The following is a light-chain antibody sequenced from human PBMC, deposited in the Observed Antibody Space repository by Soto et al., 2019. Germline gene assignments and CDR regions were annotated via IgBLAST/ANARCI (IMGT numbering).Light chain of an antibody. J-gene: IGKJ2*01. CDR3: QQYGGSPPYT. CDR2: GAS. Sequence: EIVLTQSPGTLSLSPGERATLSCRASQSVSSTYLAWYQQNPGQAPRLLIYGASNRATGIPDRFSGSGSGTDVTLTVSRLELEDFAVYYCQQYGGSPPYTFGQGTKLEIK. CDR1: QSVSSTY. V-gene: IGKV3-20*01.